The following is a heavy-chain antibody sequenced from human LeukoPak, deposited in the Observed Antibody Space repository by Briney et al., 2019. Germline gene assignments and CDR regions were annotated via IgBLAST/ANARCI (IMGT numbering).Heavy chain of an antibody. Sequence: SETLSPTCTVSGGSISSSSYYWGWIRQPPGKGLEWIGSIYYSGSTYYNPSLKSRVTISVDTSKNQFSLKLSSVTAADTAVYYCARDWVGYYYGSGSYFDYWGQGTLVTVSS. D-gene: IGHD3-10*01. CDR3: ARDWVGYYYGSGSYFDY. V-gene: IGHV4-39*07. J-gene: IGHJ4*02. CDR1: GGSISSSSYY. CDR2: IYYSGST.